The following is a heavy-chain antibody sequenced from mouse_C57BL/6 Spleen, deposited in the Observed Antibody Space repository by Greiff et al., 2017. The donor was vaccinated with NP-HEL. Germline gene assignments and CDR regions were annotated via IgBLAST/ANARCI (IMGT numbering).Heavy chain of an antibody. V-gene: IGHV1-15*01. D-gene: IGHD3-2*02. J-gene: IGHJ3*01. CDR1: GYTFTDYE. CDR2: IDPETGGT. Sequence: QVQLRQSGAELVRPGASVTLSCKASGYTFTDYEMHWVKQTPVHGLEWIGAIDPETGGTAYNQKFKGKAILTADKSSSTAYMELRSLTSEDSAVYYCTRWTAQATWFAYWGQGTLVTVSA. CDR3: TRWTAQATWFAY.